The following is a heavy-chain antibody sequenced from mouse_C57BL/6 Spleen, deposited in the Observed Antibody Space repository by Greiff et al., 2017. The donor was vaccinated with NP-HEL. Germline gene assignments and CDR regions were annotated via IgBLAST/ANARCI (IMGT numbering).Heavy chain of an antibody. CDR2: IDPSDSYT. CDR3: ARKGRHNY. V-gene: IGHV1-50*01. D-gene: IGHD3-3*01. Sequence: VQLQQPGAELVKPGASVKLSCKASGYTFTSYWMQWVKQRPGQGLEWIGEIDPSDSYTNYNQKFKGKATLTVDTSSSTAYMQLSSLTSEDSAVYYCARKGRHNYWGQGTTLTVSS. J-gene: IGHJ2*01. CDR1: GYTFTSYW.